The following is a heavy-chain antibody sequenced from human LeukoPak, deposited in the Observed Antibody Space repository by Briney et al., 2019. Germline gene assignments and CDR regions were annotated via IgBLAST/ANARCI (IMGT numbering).Heavy chain of an antibody. CDR2: INHSGST. D-gene: IGHD4-17*01. CDR1: GYSISSAYY. J-gene: IGHJ6*03. Sequence: SETLSLTCTVSGYSISSAYYWGWIRQPPGKGLEWIGEINHSGSTNYNPSLKSRVAISVDTSKNQFSLNLSSVTAADTAVYFCARHVVYGDYMYYFYMDVWGKGTTVTVSS. CDR3: ARHVVYGDYMYYFYMDV. V-gene: IGHV4-38-2*02.